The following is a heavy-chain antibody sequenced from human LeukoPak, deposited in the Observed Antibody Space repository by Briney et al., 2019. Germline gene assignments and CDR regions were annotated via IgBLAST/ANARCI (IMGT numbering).Heavy chain of an antibody. J-gene: IGHJ4*02. Sequence: SETLSLTCTVSGGSISSSSYYWGWIRQPPGKGLEWIGSIYYSGSTYYNPSLKSRVTISVDTSKNQFSLKLSSVTAADTAVYYCARDNEYLFDYWGQGTLVTVSS. CDR2: IYYSGST. CDR1: GGSISSSSYY. V-gene: IGHV4-39*07. CDR3: ARDNEYLFDY. D-gene: IGHD2-2*01.